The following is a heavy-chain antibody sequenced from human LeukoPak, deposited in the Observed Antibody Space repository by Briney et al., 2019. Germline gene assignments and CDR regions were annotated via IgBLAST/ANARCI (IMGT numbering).Heavy chain of an antibody. D-gene: IGHD6-19*01. CDR3: AAGRDIAVAGPGGYFDY. V-gene: IGHV3-11*01. J-gene: IGHJ4*02. CDR2: ISPRGGSM. Sequence: GGSLRLSCAASGFTFSDYHMNWIRQAPGKGLEWVSYISPRGGSMYFADSVKGRFTISRDNAENSLFLQMNSLTADDTAVYYCAAGRDIAVAGPGGYFDYWGQGTLVTVP. CDR1: GFTFSDYH.